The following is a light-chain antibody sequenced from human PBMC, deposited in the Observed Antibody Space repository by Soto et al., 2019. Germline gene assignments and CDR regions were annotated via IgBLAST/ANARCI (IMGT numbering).Light chain of an antibody. Sequence: EIVLTQSPATLSLSPGEQATLSCRASQSVSSYLVWYQQKPGQAPRLLIYDASNRATGIPDRFSGSGSGTDFTLTITSLEPEDFAVYYCQQRVNWPPITFGQGTRLEMK. V-gene: IGKV3-11*01. J-gene: IGKJ5*01. CDR2: DAS. CDR3: QQRVNWPPIT. CDR1: QSVSSY.